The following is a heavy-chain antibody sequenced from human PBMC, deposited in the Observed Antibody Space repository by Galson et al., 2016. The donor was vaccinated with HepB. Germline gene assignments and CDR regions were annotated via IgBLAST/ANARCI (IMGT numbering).Heavy chain of an antibody. CDR3: ASLVVDV. D-gene: IGHD2-15*01. CDR2: IYYSGET. J-gene: IGHJ6*04. CDR1: GGSISGHF. Sequence: SETLSLTCNVSGGSISGHFWSWIRQPPGRGLEWIGFIYYSGETNYNPSLKNRVTMSADTSKNQFSLRLNSVTAADTAVYYCASLVVDVWGKGTTVIVSS. V-gene: IGHV4-59*11.